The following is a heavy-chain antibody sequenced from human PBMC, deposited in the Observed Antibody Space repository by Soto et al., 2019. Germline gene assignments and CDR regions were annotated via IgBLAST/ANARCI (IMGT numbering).Heavy chain of an antibody. J-gene: IGHJ6*02. CDR2: ISAYNGNT. CDR3: ARFGIAVADYYYYGMDV. V-gene: IGHV1-18*01. Sequence: GAAVKGSCKASGYTFTSYGISWVRQAPGQGLEWMGWISAYNGNTNYAQKLQGRVTMTTDTSTSTAYMELRSLRSDDTAVYYCARFGIAVADYYYYGMDVWGQGTTVTVSS. CDR1: GYTFTSYG. D-gene: IGHD6-19*01.